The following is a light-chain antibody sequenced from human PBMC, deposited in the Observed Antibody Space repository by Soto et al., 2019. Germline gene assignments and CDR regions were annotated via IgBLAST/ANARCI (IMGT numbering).Light chain of an antibody. V-gene: IGLV1-36*01. CDR3: AAWDDSLNCWV. J-gene: IGLJ3*02. CDR1: RSNLGNNG. Sequence: QSVLTQPPSVSAAPRQRVTISCSGSRSNLGNNGVNWYQLLPGKAPKLLVYYDDLLPSGVADRFSGSKSGTSASLAIGGLQSEDEADYYCAAWDDSLNCWVFGGGTKLTVL. CDR2: YDD.